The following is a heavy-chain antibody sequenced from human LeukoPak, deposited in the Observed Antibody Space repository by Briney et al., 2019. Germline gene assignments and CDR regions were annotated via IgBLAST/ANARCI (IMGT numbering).Heavy chain of an antibody. J-gene: IGHJ6*03. CDR2: ISGSGGST. Sequence: GGSLRLSCAASGFTFSSYAMSWVRQAPGKGLEWVSAISGSGGSTYYADSVKGRFTISRDNSKNTLYLQMNSLRAEDTAVYYCAKAGWELLLSYYYYYMDVWGKGTTVTVSS. CDR1: GFTFSSYA. CDR3: AKAGWELLLSYYYYYMDV. D-gene: IGHD1-26*01. V-gene: IGHV3-23*01.